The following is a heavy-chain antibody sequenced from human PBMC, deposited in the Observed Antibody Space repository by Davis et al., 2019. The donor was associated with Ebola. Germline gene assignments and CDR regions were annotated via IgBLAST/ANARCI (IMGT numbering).Heavy chain of an antibody. J-gene: IGHJ3*02. D-gene: IGHD1-7*01. V-gene: IGHV1-69*13. CDR2: IIPIFGTA. Sequence: SVKVSCKASGGTFSSYAISWVRQAPGQGLEWMGGIIPIFGTANYAQKFQGRVTITADESTSTAYMKLSSLRSEDTAVYYCAREESANYDAFDIWGQGTMVTVSS. CDR3: AREESANYDAFDI. CDR1: GGTFSSYA.